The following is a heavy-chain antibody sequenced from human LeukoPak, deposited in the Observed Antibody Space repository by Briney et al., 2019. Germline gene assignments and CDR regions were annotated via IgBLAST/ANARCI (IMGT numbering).Heavy chain of an antibody. V-gene: IGHV3-33*06. CDR3: AKRDAKISGSDSFDI. CDR2: IWNDGSHE. CDR1: GFTFSKYG. J-gene: IGHJ3*02. D-gene: IGHD3-10*01. Sequence: QPGRSLRLSCAGSGFTFSKYGMHWVRQAPGKALEWVAVIWNDGSHENYADSVKGRFTISRDNSENTLYLQMSSLRAEDTAMYFCAKRDAKISGSDSFDIWGQGAMVTVSS.